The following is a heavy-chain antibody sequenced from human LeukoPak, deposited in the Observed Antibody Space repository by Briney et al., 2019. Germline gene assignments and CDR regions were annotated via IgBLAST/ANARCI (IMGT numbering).Heavy chain of an antibody. CDR1: GYNFGTYW. D-gene: IGHD6-13*01. V-gene: IGHV5-51*01. J-gene: IGHJ4*02. CDR3: ARLPWYPHTYFDY. CDR2: IYPGDSDT. Sequence: GESLKISCKGSGYNFGTYWIGWVRQMPGKGLEWMGTIYPGDSDTTYSPSFQGQVTISADKSISTAYLQWSSLKASDTAMYYCARLPWYPHTYFDYWGQGTLVTVSS.